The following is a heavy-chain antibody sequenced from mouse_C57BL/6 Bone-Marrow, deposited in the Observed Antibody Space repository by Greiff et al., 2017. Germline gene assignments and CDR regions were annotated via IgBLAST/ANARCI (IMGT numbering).Heavy chain of an antibody. V-gene: IGHV1-18*01. D-gene: IGHD2-5*01. J-gene: IGHJ3*01. CDR2: INPNNGGT. CDR3: AISDSNYRFAY. Sequence: EVQLQQSGPELVKPGASVKIPCKASGYTFTDYNMDWVKQSHGKSLEWIGDINPNNGGTIYNQKFKGKATLTVDKSSSTAYMELRSLTSEDTAVYYGAISDSNYRFAYWGQGTLVTVSA. CDR1: GYTFTDYN.